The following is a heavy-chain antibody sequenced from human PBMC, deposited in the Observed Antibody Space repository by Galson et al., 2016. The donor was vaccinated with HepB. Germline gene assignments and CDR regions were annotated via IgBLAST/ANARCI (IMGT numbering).Heavy chain of an antibody. Sequence: PALVKPTQTLTLTCTVSGFSLSTSLVGVGWIRQPPGKALEWLAVIYWDDDQRYSPSLKTRLTVTKDTSKKEVVLTMSTMGPADTATYFCAHTSYDKGLYFCYWGQGALVAVSS. CDR1: GFSLSTSLVG. CDR2: IYWDDDQ. CDR3: AHTSYDKGLYFCY. D-gene: IGHD3-22*01. V-gene: IGHV2-5*02. J-gene: IGHJ4*02.